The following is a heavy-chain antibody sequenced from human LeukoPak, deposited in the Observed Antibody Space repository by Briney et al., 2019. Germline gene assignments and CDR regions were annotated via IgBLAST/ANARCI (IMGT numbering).Heavy chain of an antibody. CDR3: ARGRKPRYCSSTSCYSHGAFFDY. J-gene: IGHJ4*02. CDR2: INHSGST. V-gene: IGHV4-34*01. D-gene: IGHD2-2*01. Sequence: EWMGEINHSGSTNYNPSLKSRVTISVDTSKNQFSLKLSSVTAADTAVYYCARGRKPRYCSSTSCYSHGAFFDYWGQGTLVTVSS.